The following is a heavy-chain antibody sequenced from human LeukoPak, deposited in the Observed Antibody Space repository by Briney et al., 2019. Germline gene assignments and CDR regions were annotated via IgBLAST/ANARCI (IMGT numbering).Heavy chain of an antibody. D-gene: IGHD3-10*01. CDR2: IYYSGST. J-gene: IGHJ5*02. Sequence: SETLSLTCTVSGGSLSSGGYYWSWIRQHPGTGLEWIGYIYYSGSTYYNPSLKSRVTISVDTSKNQFSLKLSSVTAADTAVYYCARATGRWFDPWGQGTLVTVST. V-gene: IGHV4-31*03. CDR1: GGSLSSGGYY. CDR3: ARATGRWFDP.